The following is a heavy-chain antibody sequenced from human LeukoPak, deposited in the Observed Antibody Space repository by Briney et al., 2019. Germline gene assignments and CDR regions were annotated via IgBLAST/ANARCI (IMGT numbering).Heavy chain of an antibody. V-gene: IGHV4-38-2*01. CDR1: GYSISSGYY. Sequence: PPETLSLTCAVSGYSISSGYYWGWIRQPPGKGLEWIGSIYHSGSTYYNPSLKSRVTISVDTSKNQFSLKLSSVTPADTAVYYCATAPIVVVPAAILGWFDPWGQGTLVTVSS. CDR2: IYHSGST. CDR3: ATAPIVVVPAAILGWFDP. J-gene: IGHJ5*02. D-gene: IGHD2-2*01.